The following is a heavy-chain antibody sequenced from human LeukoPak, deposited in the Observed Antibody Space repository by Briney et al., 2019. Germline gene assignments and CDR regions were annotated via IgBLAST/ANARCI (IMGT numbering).Heavy chain of an antibody. CDR2: INPNSGGA. CDR3: ARGGIQLWFLVDY. V-gene: IGHV1-2*02. J-gene: IGHJ4*02. Sequence: ASVKVSCKASGYTFTGYFMNWVRQAPGQGLEWMGWINPNSGGANYAQKFQGRVTMTRDTSISTAYMELSSLISDDTAVYYCARGGIQLWFLVDYWGQGTLVTVSS. D-gene: IGHD5-18*01. CDR1: GYTFTGYF.